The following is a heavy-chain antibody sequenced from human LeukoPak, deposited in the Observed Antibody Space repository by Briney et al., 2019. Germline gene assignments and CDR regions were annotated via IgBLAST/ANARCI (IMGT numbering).Heavy chain of an antibody. CDR2: ISNSGGS. V-gene: IGHV4-59*03. CDR3: ARSGYCSGGICYSGLFDY. J-gene: IGHJ4*02. D-gene: IGHD2-15*01. Sequence: PSETLSLTCAVSGDSIRRFHWSWIRQPPGKGLEWIGYISNSGGSDYNPSLKSRVTISVDTSKNQFSLKVSSVTAADTAVYYCARSGYCSGGICYSGLFDYWGPGTLVTVSS. CDR1: GDSIRRFH.